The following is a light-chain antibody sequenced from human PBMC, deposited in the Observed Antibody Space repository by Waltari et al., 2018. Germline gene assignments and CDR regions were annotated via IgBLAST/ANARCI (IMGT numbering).Light chain of an antibody. V-gene: IGKV3-20*01. Sequence: SCRTSQSVIRALAWYQQKPGQAPRLLSYGASNSATGIPDRFSGSGSGTHFSLTISSLEPEDFAVYYCQHYLRLPVTFGQGTKVEVK. CDR1: QSVIRA. J-gene: IGKJ1*01. CDR2: GAS. CDR3: QHYLRLPVT.